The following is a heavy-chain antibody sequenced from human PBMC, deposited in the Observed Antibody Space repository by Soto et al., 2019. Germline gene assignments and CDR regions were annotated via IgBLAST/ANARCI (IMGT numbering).Heavy chain of an antibody. J-gene: IGHJ4*02. V-gene: IGHV4-4*02. CDR2: IYHSGST. Sequence: QVQLQESGPGLVKPSGTLSLTCAVSGASISSSNWWSWVRQPPGKGLEWIGEIYHSGSTNYNPSPNRRVTISVDKSKNQFSLKLSSVTAADTAVYYCARQNWAAIFDYWGQGTLVTVSS. D-gene: IGHD7-27*01. CDR1: GASISSSNW. CDR3: ARQNWAAIFDY.